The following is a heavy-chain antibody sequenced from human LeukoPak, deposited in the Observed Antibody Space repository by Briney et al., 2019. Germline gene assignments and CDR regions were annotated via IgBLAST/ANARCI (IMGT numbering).Heavy chain of an antibody. CDR3: AKQGRRGYSYARSYYFGY. J-gene: IGHJ4*02. D-gene: IGHD5-18*01. Sequence: GGSLRLSCAASGFTFSGYGMHWVRQAPGKGLEWVAVTLYDGSNEYYADSVKGRFTISRDTSKNTLYLQMNSLRVEDTAVYYCAKQGRRGYSYARSYYFGYWGQGTLVTASS. CDR2: TLYDGSNE. V-gene: IGHV3-30*18. CDR1: GFTFSGYG.